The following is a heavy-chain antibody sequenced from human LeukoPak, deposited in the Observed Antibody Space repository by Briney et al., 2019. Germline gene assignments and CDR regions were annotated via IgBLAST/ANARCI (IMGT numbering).Heavy chain of an antibody. CDR1: GDTFIIND. CDR3: ARVTAAGTWTFDI. CDR2: MNPNSGNT. D-gene: IGHD6-13*01. V-gene: IGHV1-8*02. Sequence: ASVTVPCKASGDTFIINDINWVRQATGQGLEWMGWMNPNSGNTGYAQKFQGRVTMTRNISITTAYMELTDLRSEDTAVYYCARVTAAGTWTFDIWGQGTTVTVSS. J-gene: IGHJ3*02.